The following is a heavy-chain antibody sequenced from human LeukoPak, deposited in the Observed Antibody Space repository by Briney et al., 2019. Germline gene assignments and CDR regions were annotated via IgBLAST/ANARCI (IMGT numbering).Heavy chain of an antibody. CDR2: LKTKTEGVTT. CDR3: TTDLPLYYSNYGFDY. J-gene: IGHJ4*02. CDR1: GXTLINAW. Sequence: GGSLRLSSAASGXTLINAWVSWVRQAPGRGLEWVGRLKTKTEGVTTDYGAPVKGRFTISRDDSRNTLYLQMNSLKTEDTAVYYCTTDLPLYYSNYGFDYWGQGTLVTVSS. D-gene: IGHD4-11*01. V-gene: IGHV3-15*01.